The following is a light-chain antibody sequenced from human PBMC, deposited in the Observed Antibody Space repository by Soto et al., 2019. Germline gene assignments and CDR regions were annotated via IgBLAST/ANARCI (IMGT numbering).Light chain of an antibody. CDR1: LSLRQSNGYNY. V-gene: IGKV2-28*01. J-gene: IGKJ1*01. CDR3: MQSLQTTWT. CDR2: LAS. Sequence: DIVMTQSPVSLSVTPGEPASISCTSNLSLRQSNGYNYLDWYLQKPGQSPQLLIYLASNRASGVXDXXSGSGSGTYFTLKISRVEAEDVGLYYCMQSLQTTWTFGHGPTVEIK.